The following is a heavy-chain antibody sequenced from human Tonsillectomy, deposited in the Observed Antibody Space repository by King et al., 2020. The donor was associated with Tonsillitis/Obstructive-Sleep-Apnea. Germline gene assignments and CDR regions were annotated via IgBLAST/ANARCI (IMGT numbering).Heavy chain of an antibody. D-gene: IGHD2-2*01. CDR1: GYSFTSYW. CDR2: IYPGDSHT. V-gene: IGHV5-51*01. Sequence: VQLVQSGAEVKKPGESLKISCKGSGYSFTSYWIAWVRQIPGKGLEWMGIIYPGDSHTRYSPSFQGQVSMSADKSISTAYLQWSSLKASDTAMYYCARRGIYCSSTRCPDAFDIWGQGTMVTVSS. CDR3: ARRGIYCSSTRCPDAFDI. J-gene: IGHJ3*02.